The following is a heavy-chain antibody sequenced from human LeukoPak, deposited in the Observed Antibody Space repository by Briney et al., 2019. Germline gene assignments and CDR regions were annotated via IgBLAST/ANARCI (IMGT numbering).Heavy chain of an antibody. J-gene: IGHJ3*01. Sequence: GGSLRLSCAASGFTFSSHWMHWVRRAPGEGLVWVSRVNGPGDWTHYADSVRGRFIISRDNAENTISLQMNNQRAEDTAVYFCAREVFEGQRQSDAFDVWGQGTMVTVSS. CDR2: VNGPGDWT. V-gene: IGHV3-74*01. D-gene: IGHD6-25*01. CDR1: GFTFSSHW. CDR3: AREVFEGQRQSDAFDV.